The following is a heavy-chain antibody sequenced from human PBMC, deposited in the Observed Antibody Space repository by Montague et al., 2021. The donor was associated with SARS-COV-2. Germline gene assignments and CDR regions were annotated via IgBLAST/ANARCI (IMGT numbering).Heavy chain of an antibody. CDR1: GGSISSSSYY. Sequence: SETLSLTCTVSGGSISSSSYYWGWIRQPPGKGLEWIGSIYYSGSTYYNPSLKSRVTISVDTSKNQFSLKLSSVTAADTAVYYCARRLSGYDRDDAFDIWGRGTMVTVSS. CDR3: ARRLSGYDRDDAFDI. V-gene: IGHV4-39*01. CDR2: IYYSGST. J-gene: IGHJ3*02. D-gene: IGHD5-12*01.